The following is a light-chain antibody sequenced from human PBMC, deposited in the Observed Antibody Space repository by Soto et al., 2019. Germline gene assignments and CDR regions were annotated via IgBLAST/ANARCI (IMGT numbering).Light chain of an antibody. V-gene: IGKV3-15*01. CDR1: QSVTEN. CDR3: QQYNDWPPYT. Sequence: ETEMTQSPATLSVSPGERATLSCRASQSVTENLAWYQQKPGQAPRLLIYGASTRATGIPARFSGSGSGTEFTLTISSLQSEDFAVYYCQQYNDWPPYTFGHGTKLEIK. J-gene: IGKJ2*01. CDR2: GAS.